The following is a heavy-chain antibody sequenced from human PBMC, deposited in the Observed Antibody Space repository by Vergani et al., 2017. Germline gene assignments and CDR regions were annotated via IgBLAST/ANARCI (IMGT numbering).Heavy chain of an antibody. CDR1: GFTFSSYA. D-gene: IGHD3-22*01. Sequence: EVQLLESGGGLVKPGGSQRLSCAASGFTFSSYAMSWVRQAPGKGLEWVSVTGGSGGSTYYADSVKGRFTISRDNSKNTLYLQMDSLRAEDTAVYYCARLYGRDSSGSKYFDYWGQGTLVTVSS. CDR3: ARLYGRDSSGSKYFDY. V-gene: IGHV3-23*01. CDR2: TGGSGGST. J-gene: IGHJ4*02.